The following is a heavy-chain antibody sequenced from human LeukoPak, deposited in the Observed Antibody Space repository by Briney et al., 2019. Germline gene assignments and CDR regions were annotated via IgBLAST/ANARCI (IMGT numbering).Heavy chain of an antibody. J-gene: IGHJ4*02. CDR1: GYSFTNYW. Sequence: GESRKISCKGSGYSFTNYWIGWVRQMPGKGLEWMGIIYPGDSDARYSPSFQGQVTISADKSISTTYLQWSSLKASDTAMYFCARRVIGFDYWGQGTLVTVSS. CDR2: IYPGDSDA. CDR3: ARRVIGFDY. D-gene: IGHD2/OR15-2a*01. V-gene: IGHV5-51*01.